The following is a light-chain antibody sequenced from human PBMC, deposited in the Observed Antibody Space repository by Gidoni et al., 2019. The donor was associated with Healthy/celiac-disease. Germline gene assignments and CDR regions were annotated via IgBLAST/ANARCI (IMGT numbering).Light chain of an antibody. Sequence: DIQMTQSPSSLSASVGDRVTITCRASQSISSSLNWYQQKPGKAPKLLIYAASSLQSGVPSRFSGSGSGTDFPLTISSLQPEDFATYYCQQSYSTPYSFGQGTKLEIK. J-gene: IGKJ2*03. CDR3: QQSYSTPYS. CDR2: AAS. CDR1: QSISSS. V-gene: IGKV1-39*01.